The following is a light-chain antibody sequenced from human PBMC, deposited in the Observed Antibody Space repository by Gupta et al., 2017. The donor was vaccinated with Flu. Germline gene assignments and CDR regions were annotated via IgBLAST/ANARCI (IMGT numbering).Light chain of an antibody. CDR1: QSVSSN. CDR3: QQYNNWPYT. Sequence: EIVMTQSPAILSVSPGERATLSCRASQSVSSNLAWYQQKPGQAPRLLIYGASTRATGIPARFSGSGSGTDFTLTISSLQSEDFAAYYCQQYNNWPYTFGQGTKLDIK. CDR2: GAS. V-gene: IGKV3-15*01. J-gene: IGKJ2*01.